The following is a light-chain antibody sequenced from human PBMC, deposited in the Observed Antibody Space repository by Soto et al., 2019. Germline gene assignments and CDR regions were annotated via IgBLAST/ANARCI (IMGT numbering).Light chain of an antibody. CDR3: QQYDSYWT. CDR1: QSISTW. J-gene: IGKJ1*01. CDR2: DVS. V-gene: IGKV1-5*01. Sequence: DIQMTQSPSTLSASVGDRVTITCRASQSISTWLAWYQQEPGKAPKLLIYDVSSLESGVPPRFSGSGSGTDFTLTISGLQPDDFATYYCQQYDSYWTFGQGTKVDIK.